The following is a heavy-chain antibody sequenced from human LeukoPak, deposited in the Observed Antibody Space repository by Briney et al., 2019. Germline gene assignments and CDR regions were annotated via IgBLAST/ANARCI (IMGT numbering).Heavy chain of an antibody. J-gene: IGHJ4*02. CDR3: AKDIGGGLLEY. V-gene: IGHV3-43*02. CDR2: INGDGNT. D-gene: IGHD2-15*01. Sequence: GGSLRPSCAASGFNFGANSMHWARQVPGKGLEWVSLINGDGNTYYAASVSGRFTVSRDNSKNSLYLQMSRLRPEDTALYYCAKDIGGGLLEYWGQGTLVTVSS. CDR1: GFNFGANS.